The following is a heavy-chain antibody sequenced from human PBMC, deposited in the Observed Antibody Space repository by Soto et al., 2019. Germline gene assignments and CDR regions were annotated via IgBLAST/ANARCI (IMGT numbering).Heavy chain of an antibody. CDR1: GFTFSNFA. Sequence: EVQLLESGGGLIQPGGSLRLSCAASGFTFSNFAMTWVRQAPGKGLEWVSTMSGSGGTTYYADSVKGRFTISRDNSMNTLSLQMNSLRAEDTAVYYCAKGNWNYVGYFDDWGQGTLVTVSS. D-gene: IGHD1-7*01. J-gene: IGHJ4*02. CDR3: AKGNWNYVGYFDD. CDR2: MSGSGGTT. V-gene: IGHV3-23*01.